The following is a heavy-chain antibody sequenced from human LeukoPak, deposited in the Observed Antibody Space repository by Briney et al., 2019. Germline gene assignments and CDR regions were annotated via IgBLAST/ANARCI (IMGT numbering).Heavy chain of an antibody. CDR3: ARDGPYHDY. V-gene: IGHV3-30-3*01. D-gene: IGHD2-2*01. CDR1: GFTFNKYA. Sequence: GGSLRLSCAASGFTFNKYAMHWVRQAPGKGLEWVSVISFDGSNKYYADSVKGRFTISRGDSKSTLYLQMDSLRPEDTAMYYCARDGPYHDYWGQGTLVTVSS. CDR2: ISFDGSNK. J-gene: IGHJ4*02.